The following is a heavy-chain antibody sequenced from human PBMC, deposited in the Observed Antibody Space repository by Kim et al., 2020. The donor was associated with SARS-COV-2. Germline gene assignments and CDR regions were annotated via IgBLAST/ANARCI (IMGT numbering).Heavy chain of an antibody. D-gene: IGHD6-13*01. J-gene: IGHJ4*02. V-gene: IGHV4-4*07. CDR2: IYTSGTT. CDR3: ARALRGSSWSFFDY. CDR1: GGSISSYY. Sequence: SETLSLTCTVSGGSISSYYWSWTRQPAGKGLEWIGRIYTSGTTNYNPSLKSRVTMSVDTSKNQFSLKLSSVTAADTAVYYCARALRGSSWSFFDYWGQGTLVTVSS.